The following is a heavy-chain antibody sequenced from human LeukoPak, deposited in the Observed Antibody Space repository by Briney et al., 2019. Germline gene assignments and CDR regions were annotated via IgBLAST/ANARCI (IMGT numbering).Heavy chain of an antibody. CDR1: GFTLSSYW. V-gene: IGHV3-7*01. CDR3: ARVSGMWHYFDY. D-gene: IGHD6-25*01. Sequence: GGSLRLSCAASGFTLSSYWMSWVRQAPGKGLEWVANIKQDGSEKYYVDSVKGRFTISRDNAKNSLYLQMNSLRAEDTAVYYCARVSGMWHYFDYWGQGTLVTVSS. CDR2: IKQDGSEK. J-gene: IGHJ4*02.